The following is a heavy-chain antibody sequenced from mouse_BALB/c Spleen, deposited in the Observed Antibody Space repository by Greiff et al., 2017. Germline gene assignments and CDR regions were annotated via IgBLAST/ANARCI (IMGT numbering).Heavy chain of an antibody. V-gene: IGHV5-6-5*01. CDR3: ARELRGAMDY. CDR1: GFTFSSYA. J-gene: IGHJ4*01. CDR2: ISSGGST. Sequence: EVKLMESGGGLVKPGGSLKLSCAASGFTFSSYAMSWVRQTPEKRLEWVASISSGGSTYYPDSVKGRFTISRDNARNILYLQMSSLRSEDTAMYYCARELRGAMDYWGQGTSVTVSS. D-gene: IGHD1-1*01.